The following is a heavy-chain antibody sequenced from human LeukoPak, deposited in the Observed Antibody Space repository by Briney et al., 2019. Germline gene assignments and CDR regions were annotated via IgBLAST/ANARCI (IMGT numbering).Heavy chain of an antibody. Sequence: SETLSLTCDFSGSSISSGSYWGWIRQPPGKGLEWIGSIYHSGSTYYKSSLKSRVTISVDTSNNQFSLNLRSVTAADTAVYYCAMKRAYTFWFGDWGQGTLVTVSS. CDR2: IYHSGST. D-gene: IGHD5-18*01. V-gene: IGHV4-38-2*01. J-gene: IGHJ4*02. CDR1: GSSISSGSY. CDR3: AMKRAYTFWFGD.